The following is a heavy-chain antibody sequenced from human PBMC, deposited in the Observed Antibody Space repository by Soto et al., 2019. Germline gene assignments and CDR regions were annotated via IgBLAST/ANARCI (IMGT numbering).Heavy chain of an antibody. Sequence: QVQLVQSGPEVKKPGASVKVSCKGSGYTFSNYGVTWVRQAPGQGLERLGWVSAYNRNTDYAQKFEDRATMTIDTPTNPAYLELRGLTPDDTAVYYCARARRWEPLLYWGQGTL. J-gene: IGHJ4*02. CDR2: VSAYNRNT. V-gene: IGHV1-18*01. D-gene: IGHD1-26*01. CDR3: ARARRWEPLLY. CDR1: GYTFSNYG.